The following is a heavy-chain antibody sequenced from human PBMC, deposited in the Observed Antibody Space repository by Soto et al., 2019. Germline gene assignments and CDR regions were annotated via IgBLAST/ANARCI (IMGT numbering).Heavy chain of an antibody. D-gene: IGHD1-26*01. Sequence: GGSLRLSCTASGFAYDTYSMNWVRQAPGKGLEWVSAIGTAGDTYYPGSVKGRFTISRENAKNSLYLQMNSLRAGDTAVYYCARGAGATGAFDIWGQGTMVTVSS. V-gene: IGHV3-13*04. CDR2: IGTAGDT. CDR1: GFAYDTYS. J-gene: IGHJ3*02. CDR3: ARGAGATGAFDI.